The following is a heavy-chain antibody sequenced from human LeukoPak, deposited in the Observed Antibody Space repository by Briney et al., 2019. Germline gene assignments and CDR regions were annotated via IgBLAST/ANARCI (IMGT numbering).Heavy chain of an antibody. D-gene: IGHD3-22*01. CDR2: INPNSGGT. V-gene: IGHV1-2*02. Sequence: GASVKVSCKASGYTFTDHFMQWVRHAPGQGLEWMGWINPNSGGTSYAQKFKGRVTMTRDTSISTAYMELSRLRSDDTAVYYCARSSGYYTGDDAFDIWGQGTMVTVSS. CDR3: ARSSGYYTGDDAFDI. CDR1: GYTFTDHF. J-gene: IGHJ3*02.